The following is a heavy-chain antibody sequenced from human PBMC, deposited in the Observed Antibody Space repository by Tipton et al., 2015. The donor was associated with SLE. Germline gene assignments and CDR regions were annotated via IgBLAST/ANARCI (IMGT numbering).Heavy chain of an antibody. CDR2: IYYSGST. CDR1: GGSISSSSYY. J-gene: IGHJ3*02. Sequence: TLSLTCTVSGGSISSSSYYWGWIRQPPGKGLEWIGGIYYSGSTNYNPSLKSRVTISVDTSKNQFSLKLSSVTAADTAVYYCARAEWEHYAFDIWGQGTMVTVSS. V-gene: IGHV4-39*01. D-gene: IGHD1-26*01. CDR3: ARAEWEHYAFDI.